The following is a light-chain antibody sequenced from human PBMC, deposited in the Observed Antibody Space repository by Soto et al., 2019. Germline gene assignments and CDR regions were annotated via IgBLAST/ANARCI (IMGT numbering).Light chain of an antibody. CDR3: AAWDGSLNGWV. V-gene: IGLV1-44*01. CDR2: SND. Sequence: QPVLTQAPSASGTPGQRVTISCSGSSSNIGSNTVSWYQQVPGTAPKLLIYSNDQRPSGVPDRFSDSKSGTSASLAIGGLQSEDEADYYCAAWDGSLNGWVFGGGTKLTVL. CDR1: SSNIGSNT. J-gene: IGLJ2*01.